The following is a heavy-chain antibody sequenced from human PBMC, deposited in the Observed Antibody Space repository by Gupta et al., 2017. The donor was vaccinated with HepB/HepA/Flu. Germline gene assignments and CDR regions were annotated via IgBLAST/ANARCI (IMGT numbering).Heavy chain of an antibody. J-gene: IGHJ2*01. Sequence: QVQLVESGGGVVQPGRSLRLSCAASGFTFSSYAMHWVRQAPGKGLEWVAVISYDGSNKYYADSVKGRFTISRDNSKNTLYLQMNSLRAEDTAVYYCARGTYYYDSSRNWYFDLWGRGTLVTVSS. CDR2: ISYDGSNK. V-gene: IGHV3-30-3*01. CDR3: ARGTYYYDSSRNWYFDL. CDR1: GFTFSSYA. D-gene: IGHD3-22*01.